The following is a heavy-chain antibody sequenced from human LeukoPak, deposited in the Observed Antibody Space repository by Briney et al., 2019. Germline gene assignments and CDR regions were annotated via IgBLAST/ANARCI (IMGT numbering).Heavy chain of an antibody. Sequence: GSLRLSCAASGFPFSSYTMNWVRQAPGKGLEWVSSISSSSSYIYNADSVQGRFTISRDNAKNSLYLQMNSLRAEDTAVYYCARDYCSSISCFPSGTNYFDSWGQGTQVTVSS. J-gene: IGHJ4*02. V-gene: IGHV3-21*01. CDR1: GFPFSSYT. CDR2: ISSSSSYI. CDR3: ARDYCSSISCFPSGTNYFDS. D-gene: IGHD2-2*01.